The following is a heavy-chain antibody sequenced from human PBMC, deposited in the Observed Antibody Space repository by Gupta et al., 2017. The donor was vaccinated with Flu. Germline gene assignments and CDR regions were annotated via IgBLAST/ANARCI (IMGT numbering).Heavy chain of an antibody. J-gene: IGHJ3*02. D-gene: IGHD2-2*01. CDR3: ARITPAARPRSWDAFDI. Sequence: VQLQASAPGLVKPSETLSLTCAFPGYSISSGYYWGWIRQPPGKGLEVSGRIYHSGSTYYNPSLKRRVTISVDTSKNQFSLKVSSVTAAETEVDYCARITPAARPRSWDAFDIWGQVTMVTVYS. CDR2: IYHSGST. V-gene: IGHV4-38-2*01. CDR1: GYSISSGYY.